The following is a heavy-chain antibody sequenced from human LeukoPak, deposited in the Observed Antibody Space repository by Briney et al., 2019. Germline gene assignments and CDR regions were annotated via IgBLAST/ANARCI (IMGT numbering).Heavy chain of an antibody. Sequence: PGGSLRLSCAASGFTFSIYAMSWVRQVPEKGPEWVSAISGSGGSTYYADSVKGRFTTSRDNSKNTLHLQMDSLRAEDTAVYYCAKVLNGIMIAFGGVIIDYWGQGTQVTVSS. J-gene: IGHJ4*02. CDR1: GFTFSIYA. V-gene: IGHV3-23*01. CDR2: ISGSGGST. CDR3: AKVLNGIMIAFGGVIIDY. D-gene: IGHD3-16*02.